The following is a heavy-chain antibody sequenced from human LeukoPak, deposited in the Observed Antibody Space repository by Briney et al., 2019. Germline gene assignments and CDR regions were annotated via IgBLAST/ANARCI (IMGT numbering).Heavy chain of an antibody. CDR3: ARGDYGDYGYYYYGMDV. J-gene: IGHJ6*02. Sequence: ASVKVSCKASGGTFSSYAIGWVRQAPGQGLEWMGRIIPILGIANYAQKFQGRVTITADKSTSTAYMELSSLRSEDTAVYYCARGDYGDYGYYYYGMDVWGQGTTATVSS. CDR1: GGTFSSYA. D-gene: IGHD4-17*01. V-gene: IGHV1-69*04. CDR2: IIPILGIA.